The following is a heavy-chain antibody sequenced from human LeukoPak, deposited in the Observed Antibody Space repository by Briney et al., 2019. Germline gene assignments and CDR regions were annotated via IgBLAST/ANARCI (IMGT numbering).Heavy chain of an antibody. D-gene: IGHD2-8*01. CDR2: INPSGGST. V-gene: IGHV1-46*01. Sequence: ASVTVSCKASGYTFTSYYMHWVRQAPGQGLEWMGIINPSGGSTSYAQKFQGRVTMTRDMSTSTVYMELSRLRSEDTAVYYCATASTSYCTNGVCYDPLDYYYYMDVWGKGTTVTVSS. J-gene: IGHJ6*03. CDR1: GYTFTSYY. CDR3: ATASTSYCTNGVCYDPLDYYYYMDV.